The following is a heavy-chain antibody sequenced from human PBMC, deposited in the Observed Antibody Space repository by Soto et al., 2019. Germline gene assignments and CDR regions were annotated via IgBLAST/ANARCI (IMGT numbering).Heavy chain of an antibody. J-gene: IGHJ4*02. CDR1: GFTFSSYA. D-gene: IGHD2-2*01. CDR3: AKGNSDGYCSSTSCYDFDY. V-gene: IGHV3-23*01. CDR2: ISGSGGST. Sequence: PGGSLRLSCAASGFTFSSYAMSWVRQATGKGLEWVSAISGSGGSTYYADSVKGRFTISRDNSKNTLYLQMNSLRAEDTAVYYCAKGNSDGYCSSTSCYDFDYWGQGTLVTVSS.